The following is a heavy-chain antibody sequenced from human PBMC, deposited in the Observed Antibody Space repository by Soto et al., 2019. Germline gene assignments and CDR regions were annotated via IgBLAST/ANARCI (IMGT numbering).Heavy chain of an antibody. CDR2: INHSGST. D-gene: IGHD2-2*01. CDR1: GGSFSGYY. J-gene: IGHJ6*02. CDR3: ARGRCSSTSCYGGMDV. V-gene: IGHV4-34*01. Sequence: SETLSLTCAVYGGSFSGYYWSWIRQPPGKGLEWIGEINHSGSTNYNPSLKSRVTISVDTSKNQFSLKLSSVTAADTAVYYCARGRCSSTSCYGGMDVWGQGTTVTVS.